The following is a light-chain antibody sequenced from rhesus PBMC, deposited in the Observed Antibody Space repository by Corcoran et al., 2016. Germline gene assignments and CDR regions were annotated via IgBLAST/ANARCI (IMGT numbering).Light chain of an antibody. J-gene: IGKJ2*01. Sequence: DIQMTQSPSSLSASVGDRVTITCQVSQGISNNLAWYQQKPGKVPKHLIYAASILQSGVPSRLSGSGSGTDFTLTISSLKPEDFATYSCRHVYGDSFGQGTKVGIK. V-gene: IGKV1S17*01. CDR2: AAS. CDR1: QGISNN. CDR3: RHVYGDS.